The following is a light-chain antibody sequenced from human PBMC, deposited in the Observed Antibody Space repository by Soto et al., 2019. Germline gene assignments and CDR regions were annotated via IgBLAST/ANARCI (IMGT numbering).Light chain of an antibody. CDR2: KAS. J-gene: IGKJ1*01. Sequence: DIQMTQSPSTLSASVGGRVTITCRASQSISVWLAWYQQKAGKAPNLLIYKASRLESGVPSRFSGSGSETGFTLTISGLQPGDSATYYCQQYNSYSPTFGQGTKVDIK. CDR3: QQYNSYSPT. CDR1: QSISVW. V-gene: IGKV1-5*03.